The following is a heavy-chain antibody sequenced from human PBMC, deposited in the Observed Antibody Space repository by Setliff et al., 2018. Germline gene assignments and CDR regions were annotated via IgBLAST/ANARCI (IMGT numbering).Heavy chain of an antibody. CDR1: GYTFASYY. D-gene: IGHD1-26*01. V-gene: IGHV1-46*01. Sequence: ASVKVSCKASGYTFASYYMYWLRQAPGQGPEWMGIINIGGGSASYAQKFQDRVTMTRDTSTNTVYLEVTSLRSEDTAVYYCARAGDAASGRKGVFEYWGQGTRVTVSS. CDR3: ARAGDAASGRKGVFEY. J-gene: IGHJ4*02. CDR2: INIGGGSA.